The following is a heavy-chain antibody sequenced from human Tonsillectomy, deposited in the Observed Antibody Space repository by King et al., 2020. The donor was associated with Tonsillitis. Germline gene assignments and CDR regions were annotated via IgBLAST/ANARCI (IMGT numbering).Heavy chain of an antibody. CDR3: ARDGTNDSSGYYYEGWFDL. Sequence: VQLVESGGGLIRPGGSLRLAWAASGVSVSGNYMSWVRQAPGKGLEGVSVIYSGGSTFYADSVKGRFTISRDNSKNTLYLQMDSLRVEDTAVYYCARDGTNDSSGYYYEGWFDLWGQGTLVIVSS. J-gene: IGHJ5*02. D-gene: IGHD3-22*01. CDR1: GVSVSGNY. CDR2: IYSGGST. V-gene: IGHV3-53*01.